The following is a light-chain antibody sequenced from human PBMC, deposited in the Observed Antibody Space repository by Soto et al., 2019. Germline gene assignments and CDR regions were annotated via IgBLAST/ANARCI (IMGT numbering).Light chain of an antibody. CDR3: SSYTSSSTFYV. Sequence: QSALTQPPSASGSPGQSVTISCTGTGSDVGGYNYVSWYQQHPGKAPKLMIYEVTKRPSGVPDRFSGSKSGNTASLTVSGLQAEDEADYYCSSYTSSSTFYVFGTGTKLTVL. J-gene: IGLJ1*01. CDR1: GSDVGGYNY. CDR2: EVT. V-gene: IGLV2-8*01.